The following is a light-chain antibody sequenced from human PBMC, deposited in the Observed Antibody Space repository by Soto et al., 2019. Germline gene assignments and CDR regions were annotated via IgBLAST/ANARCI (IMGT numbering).Light chain of an antibody. V-gene: IGKV3-15*01. Sequence: EIVMTQSPATLSVSPGERATLSCRASQTLYNNLAWYQQKLGQAPRLLIYGASARATDIPARFSGSGSGTEFTLTISGLQSEDFAIYYCQQYSDWPLTFGGGTKVENK. J-gene: IGKJ4*01. CDR1: QTLYNN. CDR2: GAS. CDR3: QQYSDWPLT.